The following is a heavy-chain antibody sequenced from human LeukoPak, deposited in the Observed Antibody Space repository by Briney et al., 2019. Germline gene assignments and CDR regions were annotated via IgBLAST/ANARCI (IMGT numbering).Heavy chain of an antibody. Sequence: SETLSLTCTVSGGSIGTYYWSWIRQPPGKGLEWIGYIYYSGITNYNPSLKSRVTISVDTSKNQFSLKLSSVTAADTAVYYCARDEYDSSGNWFDPWGQGTLVTVSS. CDR2: IYYSGIT. D-gene: IGHD3-22*01. CDR3: ARDEYDSSGNWFDP. V-gene: IGHV4-59*12. CDR1: GGSIGTYY. J-gene: IGHJ5*02.